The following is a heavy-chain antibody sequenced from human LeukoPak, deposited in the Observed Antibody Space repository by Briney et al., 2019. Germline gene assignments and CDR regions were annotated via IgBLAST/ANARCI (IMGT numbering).Heavy chain of an antibody. D-gene: IGHD3-10*02. CDR1: GFTVRSNY. J-gene: IGHJ4*02. Sequence: PGGSLRLSCAASGFTVRSNYMSWVRQAPGKGLEWVSVTYSGGSTFYADSVKGRFTISRDNSKNTLYLQMNSLRAEDTAVYYCARCSLAFFDYWGQGTLVTVSS. CDR3: ARCSLAFFDY. CDR2: TYSGGST. V-gene: IGHV3-66*01.